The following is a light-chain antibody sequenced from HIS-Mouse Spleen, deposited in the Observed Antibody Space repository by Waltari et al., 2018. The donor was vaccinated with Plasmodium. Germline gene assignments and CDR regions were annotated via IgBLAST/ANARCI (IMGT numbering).Light chain of an antibody. CDR1: ASPKKY. V-gene: IGLV3-10*01. CDR3: YSTDSSGNHRV. CDR2: EDS. Sequence: SYELTLPASVSVSPGTPPSNPCSGEASPKKYAYWYQQKSGQAPVLVIFEDSKRPSGIPERFSGSSSGTMATLTISGAQVEDEADYYCYSTDSSGNHRVFGGGTKLTV. J-gene: IGLJ3*02.